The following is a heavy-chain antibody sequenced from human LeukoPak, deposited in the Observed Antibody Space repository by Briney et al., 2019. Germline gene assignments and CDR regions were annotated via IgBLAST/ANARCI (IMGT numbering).Heavy chain of an antibody. CDR3: ARDWAGGPHDH. CDR2: ISSSGNNI. V-gene: IGHV3-11*04. CDR1: GFTFSDYY. J-gene: IGHJ4*02. D-gene: IGHD3-10*01. Sequence: GSLRLSCAASGFTFSDYYMSWIRQAPGKGLEWVSYISSSGNNIYYADSVKGRFTISRDNAKNSLYLQMSSLRVEDTAVYYCARDWAGGPHDHWGQGTLVTVSS.